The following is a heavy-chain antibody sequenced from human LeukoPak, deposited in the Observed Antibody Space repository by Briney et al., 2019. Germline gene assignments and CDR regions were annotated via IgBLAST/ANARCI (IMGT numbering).Heavy chain of an antibody. D-gene: IGHD6-6*01. CDR1: GFTFSSYG. CDR2: ISSSSSTI. V-gene: IGHV3-48*01. J-gene: IGHJ4*02. Sequence: GGSLRLSCAASGFTFSSYGINWVRQAPGKGLEWVSYISSSSSTINYADSVKGRFIIPRDNAKNSLYLQMNSLRAEDTAVYYCARGGAARPDYWGQGTLVTVSS. CDR3: ARGGAARPDY.